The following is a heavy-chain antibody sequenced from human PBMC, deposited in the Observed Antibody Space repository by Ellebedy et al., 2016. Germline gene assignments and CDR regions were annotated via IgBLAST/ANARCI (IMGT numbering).Heavy chain of an antibody. CDR1: GGTFSSYG. Sequence: ASVKVSCKASGGTFSSYGISWVRQAPGQGLEWMGIINPSGGSTSYAQKLQGRVTMTRDTSTSTVYMELSSLRSEDTAVYYCARHGSLWSGYYAIDYWGQGTLVTVSS. D-gene: IGHD3-3*01. J-gene: IGHJ4*02. CDR3: ARHGSLWSGYYAIDY. CDR2: INPSGGST. V-gene: IGHV1-46*04.